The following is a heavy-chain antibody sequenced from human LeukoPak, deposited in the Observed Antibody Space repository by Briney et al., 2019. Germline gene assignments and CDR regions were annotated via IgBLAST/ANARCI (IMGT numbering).Heavy chain of an antibody. CDR2: ISGSGGRT. J-gene: IGHJ4*02. D-gene: IGHD1-7*01. CDR3: VKEGGETGTILGSFDY. Sequence: GGSLRLSCAASGFIFSDYAMSWVRQAPGKGLEWVSVISGSGGRTYYADSVKGRFTVSRDNSKNTLYLQMNSPRAEDTAAYYCVKEGGETGTILGSFDYWGQGTLVTVSS. V-gene: IGHV3-23*01. CDR1: GFIFSDYA.